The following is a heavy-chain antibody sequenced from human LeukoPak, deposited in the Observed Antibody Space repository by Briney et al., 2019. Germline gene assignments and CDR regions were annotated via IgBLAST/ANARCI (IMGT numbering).Heavy chain of an antibody. Sequence: GGSLRLSCAASGFTFSSYAMSWVRQAPGKGLEWVSAVSGSGDSTYYADSVKGRFTISRDNAKNSLYLQMNSLRAEDTAVYYCARGGGQWLGDSWGQGTLVTVSS. CDR2: VSGSGDST. CDR3: ARGGGQWLGDS. D-gene: IGHD3-22*01. J-gene: IGHJ4*02. V-gene: IGHV3-23*01. CDR1: GFTFSSYA.